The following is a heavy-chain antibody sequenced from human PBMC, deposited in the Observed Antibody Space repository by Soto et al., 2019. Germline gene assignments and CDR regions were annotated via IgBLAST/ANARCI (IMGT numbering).Heavy chain of an antibody. J-gene: IGHJ5*02. Sequence: EVQLVESGGGLVQPGGSLRLSCAASGFTFSSYDMHWVRQATGKGLEWVSAIGTAGDTYYPGSVKGRFTISRENAKNSLCLQMNSLRAGDTAVYYCARGGGRVATPWFDPWGQGTLVTVSS. CDR3: ARGGGRVATPWFDP. CDR2: IGTAGDT. D-gene: IGHD5-12*01. V-gene: IGHV3-13*04. CDR1: GFTFSSYD.